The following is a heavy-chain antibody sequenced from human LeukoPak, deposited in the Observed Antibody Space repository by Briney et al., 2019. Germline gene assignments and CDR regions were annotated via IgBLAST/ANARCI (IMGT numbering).Heavy chain of an antibody. CDR3: ARDGRRYFDWSHFDY. Sequence: ASVKVSCTASGYTFTSYTIHWVRQAPGQRLEWMGWISAYNGNTNYAQKLQGRVTMTTDTSTSTAYMELRSLRSDDTAVYYCARDGRRYFDWSHFDYWGQGTLVTVSS. CDR2: ISAYNGNT. J-gene: IGHJ4*02. V-gene: IGHV1-18*01. CDR1: GYTFTSYT. D-gene: IGHD3-9*01.